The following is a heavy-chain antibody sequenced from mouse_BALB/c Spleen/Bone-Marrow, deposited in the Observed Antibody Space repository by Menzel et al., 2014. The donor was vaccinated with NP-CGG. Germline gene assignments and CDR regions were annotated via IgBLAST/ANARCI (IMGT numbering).Heavy chain of an antibody. CDR1: GYTFXTYW. D-gene: IGHD1-1*01. CDR2: INPSTGYI. V-gene: IGHV1-7*01. Sequence: QVHVKQSGAELAKPGASVKMSCKASGYTFXTYWMHWVRQRPGQGLEWIGYINPSTGYIEYNQKFKDKATLTADKSSSTAYMQLSSLTSEDSAVYYCATYVGFAFWGQGTLVTVSA. J-gene: IGHJ3*01. CDR3: ATYVGFAF.